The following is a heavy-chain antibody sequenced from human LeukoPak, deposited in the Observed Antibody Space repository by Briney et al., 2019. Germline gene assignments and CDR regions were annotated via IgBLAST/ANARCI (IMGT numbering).Heavy chain of an antibody. Sequence: GGSLRLSCTVSGFTVSSDSMSWVRRAPGKGLEWVSFIYSGGSTHYSDSLKGRFTISRDNSKNTLYLQMNSLRAENTAVYYCAKVPDYYGSGRYHWGQGTLVTVSS. CDR1: GFTVSSDS. V-gene: IGHV3-53*01. CDR3: AKVPDYYGSGRYH. J-gene: IGHJ4*02. D-gene: IGHD3-10*01. CDR2: IYSGGST.